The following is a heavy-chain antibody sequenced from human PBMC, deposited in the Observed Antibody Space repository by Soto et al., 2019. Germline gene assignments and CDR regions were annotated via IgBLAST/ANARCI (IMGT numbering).Heavy chain of an antibody. D-gene: IGHD3-9*01. Sequence: REALKLSGTGCGCSFTSYWISWVRQMPGKSLEWMGRIDPSDSYTNYSPSFQGHVTISADKSISTAYLQWSSLKASDTAMYYCARRLYYDILTGYDYFDYWGQGTLVTVSS. CDR3: ARRLYYDILTGYDYFDY. V-gene: IGHV5-10-1*01. CDR1: GCSFTSYW. CDR2: IDPSDSYT. J-gene: IGHJ4*02.